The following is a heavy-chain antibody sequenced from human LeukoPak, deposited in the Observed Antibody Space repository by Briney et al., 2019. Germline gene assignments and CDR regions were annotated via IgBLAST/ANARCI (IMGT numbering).Heavy chain of an antibody. V-gene: IGHV3-9*01. CDR3: AKDRWIAAAGYYFDY. Sequence: GRSLRLSCAASGFTFDDYAMHWVRQAPGKGLEWVSGISWDSGSIGYADSVKGRFTISRDNAKNSLYLQMNSLRAEDTALYYCAKDRWIAAAGYYFDYWGQGTLVTVSS. J-gene: IGHJ4*02. CDR1: GFTFDDYA. CDR2: ISWDSGSI. D-gene: IGHD6-13*01.